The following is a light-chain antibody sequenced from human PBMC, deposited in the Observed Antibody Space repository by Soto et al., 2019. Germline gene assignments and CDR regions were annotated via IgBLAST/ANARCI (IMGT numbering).Light chain of an antibody. Sequence: QTVLTQPRSVSGSAVQSVTVSCSGTSSDGGGYNSVSLYQEHPFKAPKLMSYDVIKRPSWVPDPFSGSKCGNTAALTISGLLAEDETDYYCCSYVGSYSSMFGTGTKVTVL. V-gene: IGLV2-11*01. CDR1: SSDGGGYNS. CDR2: DVI. CDR3: CSYVGSYSSM. J-gene: IGLJ1*01.